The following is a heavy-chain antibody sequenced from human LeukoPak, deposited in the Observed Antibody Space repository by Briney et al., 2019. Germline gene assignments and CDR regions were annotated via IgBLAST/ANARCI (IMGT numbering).Heavy chain of an antibody. D-gene: IGHD3-10*01. CDR3: ARDGRGRGVLDF. CDR2: ISYDGSNK. J-gene: IGHJ4*02. V-gene: IGHV3-30-3*01. CDR1: GLTFSNYD. Sequence: GGSLRLSCAASGLTFSNYDMHWVRQAPGKGLEWVALISYDGSNKYYTDSVKGRFTVSRDISKHTLYLQMNSLRPEDTAFYYCARDGRGRGVLDFWGQGTLVSVSS.